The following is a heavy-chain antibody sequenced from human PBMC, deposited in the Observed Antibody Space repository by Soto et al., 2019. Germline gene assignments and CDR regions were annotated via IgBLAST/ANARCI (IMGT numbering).Heavy chain of an antibody. Sequence: PGGSLRLSCAASGFTFSSYGMHWVRQAPGKGLEWVAVISYDGSNKYYADSVKGRFTISRDNSKNTLYLQMNSLRAEDTAVYYCARGMRRWELLGHWGQGTPVTV. CDR3: ARGMRRWELLGH. CDR1: GFTFSSYG. D-gene: IGHD1-26*01. J-gene: IGHJ4*02. V-gene: IGHV3-30*03. CDR2: ISYDGSNK.